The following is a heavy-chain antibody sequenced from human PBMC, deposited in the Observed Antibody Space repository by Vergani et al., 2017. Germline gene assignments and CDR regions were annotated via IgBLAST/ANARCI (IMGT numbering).Heavy chain of an antibody. D-gene: IGHD1-26*01. CDR1: GYTFTSYD. CDR3: ARVPRNSGSRRIALFDP. J-gene: IGHJ5*02. V-gene: IGHV1-8*01. Sequence: QVQLVQSGAEVKKPGASVKVSCKASGYTFTSYDINWVRQATGQGLEWMGWMNPNSGNTGYAQKFQGRVTMTRNPSISTAYMELSSLRSEDTAVYYCARVPRNSGSRRIALFDPWGQGTLVTVSS. CDR2: MNPNSGNT.